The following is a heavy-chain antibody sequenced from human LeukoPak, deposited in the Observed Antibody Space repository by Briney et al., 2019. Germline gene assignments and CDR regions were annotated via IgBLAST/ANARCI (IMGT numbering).Heavy chain of an antibody. CDR1: GGSFSGYY. CDR3: ARDFYSSSPSSMDV. Sequence: SETLSLTCAVYGGSFSGYYWSWIRQPPGRGLEWIGEINHSGSTNYNPSLKSRVTISVDTSKNQFSLKLSSVTAADTAVYYCARDFYSSSPSSMDVWGQGTTVTVSS. D-gene: IGHD6-6*01. V-gene: IGHV4-34*01. CDR2: INHSGST. J-gene: IGHJ6*02.